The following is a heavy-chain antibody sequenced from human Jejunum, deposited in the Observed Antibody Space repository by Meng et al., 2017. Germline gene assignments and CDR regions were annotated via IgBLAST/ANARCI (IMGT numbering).Heavy chain of an antibody. V-gene: IGHV1-69*01. Sequence: QVQLVQSGAEVKEPGSSVKVSCKTSGGSFTRYAITWVRQAPGQGLEWMGGIIPISGTTKYAQKLQGRVTITADQSTSTAYMELSSLTSEDTAVYYCARGAVDFDYWAQGTLVTVSS. J-gene: IGHJ4*02. CDR1: GGSFTRYA. CDR2: IIPISGTT. CDR3: ARGAVDFDY. D-gene: IGHD6-19*01.